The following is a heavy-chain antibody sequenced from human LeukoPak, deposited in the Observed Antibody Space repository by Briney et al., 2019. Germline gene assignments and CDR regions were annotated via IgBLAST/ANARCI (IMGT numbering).Heavy chain of an antibody. J-gene: IGHJ4*02. CDR2: IYSGGST. CDR1: GFTVSSNY. CDR3: AKDWDDYGAPSFDY. D-gene: IGHD4-17*01. V-gene: IGHV3-66*02. Sequence: GGSLRLSCAASGFTVSSNYMSWVRQAPGKGLEWVSVIYSGGSTYYADSVKGRFTISRDNSKDTLYLQMNSLRAEDTAVYYCAKDWDDYGAPSFDYWGQGTLVTVSS.